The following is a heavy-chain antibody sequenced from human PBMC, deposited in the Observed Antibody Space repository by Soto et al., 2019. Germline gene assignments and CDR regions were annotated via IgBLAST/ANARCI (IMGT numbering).Heavy chain of an antibody. CDR3: ARVWGGAFDI. CDR1: GGSISSYY. Sequence: ETLSLTCTVSGGSISSYYWSWIRQPPGKGLEWIGYIYYSGSTNYNPSLKSRVTISVDTSKNQFSLKLSSVTAADTAVYYCARVWGGAFDIWGQGTMVTGSS. D-gene: IGHD3-10*01. V-gene: IGHV4-59*01. J-gene: IGHJ3*02. CDR2: IYYSGST.